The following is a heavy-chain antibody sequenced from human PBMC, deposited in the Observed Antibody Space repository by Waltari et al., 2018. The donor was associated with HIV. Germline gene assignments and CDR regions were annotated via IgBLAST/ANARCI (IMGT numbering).Heavy chain of an antibody. V-gene: IGHV3-33*01. Sequence: QVQLVESGGGVVQPGTSLTLSCAVSGFTFSNFAIHWVRQSPGKRLEWLAVFWSDGAEMSYADSVKGRFTIAKDSSQKTLYLHLTSLRAEDTALYYCARGYSSSRWIPLYHWGRGTLVTVSS. CDR2: FWSDGAEM. J-gene: IGHJ4*02. D-gene: IGHD6-6*01. CDR1: GFTFSNFA. CDR3: ARGYSSSRWIPLYH.